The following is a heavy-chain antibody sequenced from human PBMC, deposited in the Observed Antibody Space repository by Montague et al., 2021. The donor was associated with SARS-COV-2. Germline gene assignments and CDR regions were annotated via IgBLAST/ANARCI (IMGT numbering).Heavy chain of an antibody. V-gene: IGHV6-1*01. J-gene: IGHJ4*02. CDR2: IHYRSKWTS. Sequence: CAISGDSVWSNTDAWNWIRQSPSGGLEWLGRIHYRSKWTSDYATSVEGRISIDPDTSKHPFFLHLRSVTPEDTGVYYCVRDTGSAQAGFDAWGQGTLVTVSS. D-gene: IGHD4-17*01. CDR3: VRDTGSAQAGFDA. CDR1: GDSVWSNTDA.